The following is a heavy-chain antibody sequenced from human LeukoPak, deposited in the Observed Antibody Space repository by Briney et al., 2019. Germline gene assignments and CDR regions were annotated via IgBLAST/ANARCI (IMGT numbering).Heavy chain of an antibody. D-gene: IGHD3-10*01. V-gene: IGHV1-2*04. Sequence: GSVKVSCKASGYTFTGYYMHWVRQAPGQGLEWMGWINPNSGGTNYAQKFQGWVTMTRDTSISTAYMELSRLRSDDTAVYYCARGAYGSGGSGYGMDVWGQGTTVTVSS. CDR1: GYTFTGYY. CDR2: INPNSGGT. CDR3: ARGAYGSGGSGYGMDV. J-gene: IGHJ6*02.